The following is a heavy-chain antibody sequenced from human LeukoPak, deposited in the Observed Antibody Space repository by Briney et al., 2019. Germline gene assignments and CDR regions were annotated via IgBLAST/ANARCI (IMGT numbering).Heavy chain of an antibody. V-gene: IGHV4-4*07. Sequence: PSETLSLTCTVSGVSVTSYYWSWLRQPAGKGLEWIGRIYTSGSTSYNPSLRSRLTMSVDASKNQFSLNLSSVTAADTAVYYCARFTKDSSSSSGYYSDYWGQGTLVTVSS. D-gene: IGHD6-13*01. CDR1: GVSVTSYY. J-gene: IGHJ4*02. CDR3: ARFTKDSSSSSGYYSDY. CDR2: IYTSGST.